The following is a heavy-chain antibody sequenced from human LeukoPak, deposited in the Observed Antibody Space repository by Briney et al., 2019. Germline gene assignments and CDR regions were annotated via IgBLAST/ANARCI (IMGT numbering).Heavy chain of an antibody. CDR3: ARGHQLLRYFDY. J-gene: IGHJ4*02. CDR1: GGSFSGYY. D-gene: IGHD2-2*01. V-gene: IGHV4-34*01. Sequence: SETLSLTCAVYGGSFSGYYWSWIRQPSGKGLEWVGEINHSGSTNYNPSLKSRVTISVDTSKNQFSLKLSSVTAADTAVYYCARGHQLLRYFDYWGQGTLVTVSS. CDR2: INHSGST.